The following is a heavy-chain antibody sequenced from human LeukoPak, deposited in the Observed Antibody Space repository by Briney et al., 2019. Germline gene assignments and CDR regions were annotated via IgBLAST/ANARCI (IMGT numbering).Heavy chain of an antibody. V-gene: IGHV1-2*02. CDR3: ARAGRSLQMSVWFDP. CDR2: INPRTGAT. J-gene: IGHJ5*02. D-gene: IGHD1-26*01. Sequence: ASVTVSCKASGYTFSDHYMHWVRQAPGQGLEWMGYINPRTGATYYAEKFQGRVTMTRDTSNNTAYMQMGRLTSDDTAIYYCARAGRSLQMSVWFDPWGQGTLVTVSS. CDR1: GYTFSDHY.